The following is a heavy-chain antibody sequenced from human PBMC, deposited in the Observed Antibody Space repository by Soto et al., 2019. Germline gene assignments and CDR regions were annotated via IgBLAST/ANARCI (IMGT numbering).Heavy chain of an antibody. CDR2: IWYDGSNE. CDR1: GFTFSRNG. V-gene: IGHV3-30*02. CDR3: AKDMYNWHSDAFDI. J-gene: IGHJ3*02. Sequence: GGSLRLSCAASGFTFSRNGMHWVRQAPGKGLEWVAFIWYDGSNEDYVDSVKGRFTISRDNSRNTLYLQMSSLRPEDTAVYYCAKDMYNWHSDAFDIWGQGTVVTVSS. D-gene: IGHD1-7*01.